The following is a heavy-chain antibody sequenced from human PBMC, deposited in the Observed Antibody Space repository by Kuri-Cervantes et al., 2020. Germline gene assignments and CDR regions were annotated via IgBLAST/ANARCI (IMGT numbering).Heavy chain of an antibody. CDR1: GFTFSSYG. CDR3: AKDRGSGWYDFDY. CDR2: ISDSGGRT. D-gene: IGHD6-19*01. V-gene: IGHV3-23*01. Sequence: GGSLRLSCAASGFTFSSYGMHWVRQAPGKGLEWVSAISDSGGRTYFADSVKGRFTISRDNSKNTLYLQMNSLRAEDTAVYYCAKDRGSGWYDFDYWGQGTLVTVSS. J-gene: IGHJ4*02.